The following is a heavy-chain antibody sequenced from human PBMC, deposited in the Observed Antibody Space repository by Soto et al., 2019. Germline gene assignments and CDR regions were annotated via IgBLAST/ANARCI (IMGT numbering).Heavy chain of an antibody. V-gene: IGHV1-46*01. Sequence: GSVKVSCKASGYTLTSYYIDWVRHAPGQGLEWMGIINPSGGSTSYAQKFQGRATMTRDTSTSTVYMELSSLRSEDTAVYYCASFSDCSSTSCPSYYYYGMDVWGQGTTVTVSS. J-gene: IGHJ6*02. D-gene: IGHD2-2*01. CDR1: GYTLTSYY. CDR2: INPSGGST. CDR3: ASFSDCSSTSCPSYYYYGMDV.